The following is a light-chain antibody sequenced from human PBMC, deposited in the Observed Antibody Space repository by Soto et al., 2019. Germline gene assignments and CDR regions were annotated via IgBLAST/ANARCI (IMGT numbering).Light chain of an antibody. Sequence: DIEMTQSPSTLSSSVGDRVTITCRASQSVSTWLAWYQQNPGKAPKLLIYKASSLGSGVPSRFSGGGSGTEFTLTISSLQPDDFATYYCQQYKSSPYTFSQGTKLEI. CDR2: KAS. CDR1: QSVSTW. J-gene: IGKJ2*01. CDR3: QQYKSSPYT. V-gene: IGKV1-5*03.